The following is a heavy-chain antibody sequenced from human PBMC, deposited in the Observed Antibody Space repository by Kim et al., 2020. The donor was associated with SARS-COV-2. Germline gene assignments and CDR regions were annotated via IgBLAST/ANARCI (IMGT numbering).Heavy chain of an antibody. Sequence: ASVKVSCKVSGNTLTEISMHWVRQAPGKGLEWMGGFDPEDGKIIHAQKFQGRVSMTEDTSTDTAYMELSSLRSEDTAVYYCAIDRDGYNDFDYWGQGTRVTVSA. CDR1: GNTLTEIS. V-gene: IGHV1-24*01. D-gene: IGHD5-12*01. CDR2: FDPEDGKI. J-gene: IGHJ4*02. CDR3: AIDRDGYNDFDY.